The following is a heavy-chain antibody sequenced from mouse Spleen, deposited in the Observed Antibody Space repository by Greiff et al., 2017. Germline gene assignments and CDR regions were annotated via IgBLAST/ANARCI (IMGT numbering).Heavy chain of an antibody. D-gene: IGHD2-3*01. Sequence: QVQLKESGPGLVQPSQSLSITCTVSGFSLTSYGVHWVRQPPGKGLEWLGVIWSGGSTDYNAAFISRLSISKDNSKSQVFFKMNSLQADDTAIYYCAKMYDGYYEWFAYWGQGTLVTVSA. CDR2: IWSGGST. J-gene: IGHJ3*01. CDR1: GFSLTSYG. CDR3: AKMYDGYYEWFAY. V-gene: IGHV2-4*01.